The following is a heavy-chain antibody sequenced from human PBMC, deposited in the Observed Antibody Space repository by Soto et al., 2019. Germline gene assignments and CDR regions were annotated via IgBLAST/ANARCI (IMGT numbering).Heavy chain of an antibody. D-gene: IGHD3-9*01. Sequence: QVQLVESGGDLVKPGGSLRLSCAASGFPFSDYYMSWIRQAPGKGLEWVSSIGGSSSYTNNADSVKGRFTISRDNAKNSLYLQMNSLRAEDTAVYYCARRRPPAYYNYWGQGTLVTVSA. CDR3: ARRRPPAYYNY. V-gene: IGHV3-11*05. CDR2: IGGSSSYT. J-gene: IGHJ4*02. CDR1: GFPFSDYY.